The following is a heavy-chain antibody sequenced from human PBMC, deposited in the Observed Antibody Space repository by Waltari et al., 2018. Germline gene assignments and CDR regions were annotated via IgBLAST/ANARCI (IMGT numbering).Heavy chain of an antibody. CDR2: FDPEGVET. Sequence: QVQLVQSGAEVKKPGASVKVSCKVSGYTLTELSMHWVREAPGKGLEWMGGFDPEGVETIYAQNFQGRVTMTEDTSTDTAYMELSSLRSEDTAVYYCAIVATTVLFFDYWGQGTLVTVSS. D-gene: IGHD5-12*01. J-gene: IGHJ4*02. CDR1: GYTLTELS. CDR3: AIVATTVLFFDY. V-gene: IGHV1-24*01.